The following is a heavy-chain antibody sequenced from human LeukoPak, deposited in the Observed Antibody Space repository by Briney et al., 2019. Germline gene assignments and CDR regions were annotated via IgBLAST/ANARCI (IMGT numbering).Heavy chain of an antibody. CDR2: ISSSGSTI. J-gene: IGHJ4*02. CDR1: GFTFSSYE. D-gene: IGHD3-22*01. CDR3: ARDGEFYYDSSSY. V-gene: IGHV3-48*03. Sequence: GGSLRLSCAASGFTFSSYEMNWVRQAPGKGLEWVSYISSSGSTIYYADSVKGRFTISRDNAKNSLYLQMNSLRAEDTAVYYCARDGEFYYDSSSYWGQGSLVTVSS.